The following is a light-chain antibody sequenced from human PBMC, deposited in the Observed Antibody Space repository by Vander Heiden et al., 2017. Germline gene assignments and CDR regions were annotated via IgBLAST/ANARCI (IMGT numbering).Light chain of an antibody. Sequence: DIQVTQCPSSLSASVGGRVTISCRASHSISSYLAWYQQKPGKAPKLLIYAASSLQSGVPSRFSGSGSGTDFTLTISRLQPEDFATYYCQRSDSTPLTFGHGTKVDIK. J-gene: IGKJ3*01. CDR3: QRSDSTPLT. V-gene: IGKV1-39*01. CDR1: HSISSY. CDR2: AAS.